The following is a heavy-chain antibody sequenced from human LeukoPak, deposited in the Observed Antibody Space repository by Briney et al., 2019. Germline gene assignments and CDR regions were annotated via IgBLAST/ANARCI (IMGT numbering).Heavy chain of an antibody. CDR3: ASVRGYSYPALDY. D-gene: IGHD5-18*01. CDR2: ISSSGSTI. Sequence: KPGGSLRLSCAASGFTFSDYYMSWIRQAPGKGLEWVSYISSSGSTIYSADSVKGRFTISRDNAKNSLYLQMNSLRAEDTAVYYCASVRGYSYPALDYWCQGTLVTVSS. J-gene: IGHJ4*02. CDR1: GFTFSDYY. V-gene: IGHV3-11*04.